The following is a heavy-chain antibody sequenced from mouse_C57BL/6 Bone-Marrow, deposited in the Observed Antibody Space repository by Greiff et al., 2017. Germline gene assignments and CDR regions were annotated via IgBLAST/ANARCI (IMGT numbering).Heavy chain of an antibody. V-gene: IGHV5-17*01. CDR3: ARHDYHYYAMDY. D-gene: IGHD2-4*01. CDR2: ISSGSSTI. Sequence: EVKLMESGGGLVKPGGSLKLSCAASGFTFSDYGMHWVRQAPEKGLEWVAYISSGSSTIYYADTVKGRFTISRDNAKNTLFLQMTSLRSEDTAMYYCARHDYHYYAMDYWGQGTSVTVSS. J-gene: IGHJ4*01. CDR1: GFTFSDYG.